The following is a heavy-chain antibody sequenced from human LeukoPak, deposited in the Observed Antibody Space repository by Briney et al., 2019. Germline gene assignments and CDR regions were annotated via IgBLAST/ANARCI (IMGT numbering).Heavy chain of an antibody. CDR2: IKQDGSEN. J-gene: IGHJ3*01. CDR3: ARISGGWSRGAFDV. D-gene: IGHD6-19*01. CDR1: GFTFSSNW. Sequence: GGSLRLSCEVSGFTFSSNWMSWVRQAPGKGLEWVANIKQDGSENYYVDSVKGRFTISRDNARNSLCLQMNSLRAEDTAVYYCARISGGWSRGAFDVWGQGTMVTVSS. V-gene: IGHV3-7*04.